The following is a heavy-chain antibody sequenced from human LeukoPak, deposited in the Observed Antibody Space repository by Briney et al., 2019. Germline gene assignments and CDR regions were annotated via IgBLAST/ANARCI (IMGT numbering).Heavy chain of an antibody. V-gene: IGHV3-48*03. CDR1: GFTFSSYE. Sequence: GGSLRLSCAASGFTFSSYEMNWVRQAPGKGLEGVSYISSSGSTIYYADSVKGRFTISRDNAKNSLYLQMNSLRAEDTAVYYCARELSSSGWTLYYYYGMDVWGQGTTVTVSS. CDR2: ISSSGSTI. CDR3: ARELSSSGWTLYYYYGMDV. D-gene: IGHD6-19*01. J-gene: IGHJ6*02.